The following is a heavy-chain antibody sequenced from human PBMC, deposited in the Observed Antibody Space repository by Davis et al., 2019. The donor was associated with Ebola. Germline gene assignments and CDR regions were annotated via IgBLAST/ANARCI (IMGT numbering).Heavy chain of an antibody. CDR1: GGSFTDYY. CDR3: ARGKPLGHIVLLPATSNYGTDV. J-gene: IGHJ6*02. Sequence: MPSETLSLTCAVYGGSFTDYYWNWIRQFPGKRLEWIGEINHSGSTNYNPSLKSRVTVSIDTSKNQFSLKLNSVTAADTAVYYCARGKPLGHIVLLPATSNYGTDVWGQGTTVTVSS. D-gene: IGHD2-2*01. CDR2: INHSGST. V-gene: IGHV4-34*01.